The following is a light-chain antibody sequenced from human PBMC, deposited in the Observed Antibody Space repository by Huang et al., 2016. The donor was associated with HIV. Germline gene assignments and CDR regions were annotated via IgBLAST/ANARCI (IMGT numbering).Light chain of an antibody. J-gene: IGKJ2*01. CDR1: HSVTSSY. Sequence: EIVLTQSPGTLSLSPGKRATLSCTASHSVTSSYLAWYQQKPGQAPRLLLYGASHRATDIADRFSGSGSGTDFALTIDRLEPEDSAVYYCQQYGSSPYTFGQGTKLEIK. V-gene: IGKV3-20*01. CDR2: GAS. CDR3: QQYGSSPYT.